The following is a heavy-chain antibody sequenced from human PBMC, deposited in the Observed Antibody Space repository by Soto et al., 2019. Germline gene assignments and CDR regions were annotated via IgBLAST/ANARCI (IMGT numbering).Heavy chain of an antibody. CDR2: IWYDGSNK. Sequence: QVQLVESGGGVVQPGRSLRLSCAASGFTFSSYGMHWVRQAPGKGLEWVAVIWYDGSNKYYADSVKGRFTISRDNSKNTLYLQMNSLRAEDTAVYYCARDGYYDFRGSQPDRVYYFDYWGQGTLVTVSS. J-gene: IGHJ4*02. CDR1: GFTFSSYG. D-gene: IGHD3-10*02. CDR3: ARDGYYDFRGSQPDRVYYFDY. V-gene: IGHV3-33*01.